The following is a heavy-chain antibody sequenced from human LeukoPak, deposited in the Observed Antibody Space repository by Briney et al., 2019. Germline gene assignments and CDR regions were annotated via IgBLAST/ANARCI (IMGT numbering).Heavy chain of an antibody. V-gene: IGHV4-59*01. J-gene: IGHJ4*02. Sequence: SETLSLTCTVSGGSISPYYWSWIRQPPGKRLEWIGHIYYSGSTNYNPSLKSRVTISVDTSKNQFSLKLSSVTAADTAVYYCASRSSIWSGYQDTLYYFDSWGQGTLVTVSS. CDR1: GGSISPYY. CDR3: ASRSSIWSGYQDTLYYFDS. D-gene: IGHD3-3*01. CDR2: IYYSGST.